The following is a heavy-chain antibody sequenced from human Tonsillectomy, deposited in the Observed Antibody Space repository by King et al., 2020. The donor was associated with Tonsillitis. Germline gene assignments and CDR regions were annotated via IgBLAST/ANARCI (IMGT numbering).Heavy chain of an antibody. CDR3: VKDMDRRDYGDYGGVFDY. J-gene: IGHJ4*02. V-gene: IGHV3-9*01. CDR2: ISWNSGSI. D-gene: IGHD4-17*01. Sequence: VQLVESGGGLVQPGRSLRLSCAASGFSFDEYAMHWVRQGPGKDLEWVSGISWNSGSIGYGDSVKGRFTISRDNAKNSLYLQMNSLRGEDTALYYCVKDMDRRDYGDYGGVFDYWGQGSLVTVSS. CDR1: GFSFDEYA.